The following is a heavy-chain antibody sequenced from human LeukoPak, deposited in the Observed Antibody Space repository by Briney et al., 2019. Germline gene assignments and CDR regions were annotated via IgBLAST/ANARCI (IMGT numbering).Heavy chain of an antibody. D-gene: IGHD3-22*01. CDR1: GFTFSSYS. Sequence: PGGTLRLSCAASGFTFSSYSMNWVRQAPGKGLEWVSYISSSSSTIYYADSVKGRFTISRDNAKNSLYLQMNRLRAEDTAVYYCARDRNYYDSSGYYFANDYWGQGTLVTVSS. CDR3: ARDRNYYDSSGYYFANDY. CDR2: ISSSSSTI. J-gene: IGHJ4*02. V-gene: IGHV3-48*01.